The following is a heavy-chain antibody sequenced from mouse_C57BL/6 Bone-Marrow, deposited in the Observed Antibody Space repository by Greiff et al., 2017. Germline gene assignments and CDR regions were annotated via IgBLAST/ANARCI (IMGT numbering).Heavy chain of an antibody. CDR2: IRSRGSS. J-gene: IGHJ2*01. CDR1: GYSITNGNHW. D-gene: IGHD4-1*01. V-gene: IGHV3-4*01. CDR3: ARDAGEY. Sequence: EVKLMESGPALAKPSQTVSLTCTVTGYSITNGNHWWKWIRQVSGSKLEWIGYIRSRGSSDNNPSLKRRIHITRDTSKNPLFLQLNSVTTEDIATSYCARDAGEYWGQGTTRTVSS.